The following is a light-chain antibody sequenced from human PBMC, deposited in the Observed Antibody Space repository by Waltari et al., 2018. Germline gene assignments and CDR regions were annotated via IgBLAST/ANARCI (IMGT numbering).Light chain of an antibody. CDR3: SSYAGSSKGV. CDR2: AVS. J-gene: IGLJ2*01. Sequence: HSALTPPLSVSGSPGPSMTIPSPGTRRHVGPYKRASWYQQHPGKAPKLMIYAVSKRPSGVSDRFSGSKSGDMASLTISGLQPGDEAEYFCSSYAGSSKGVFGGGTKVTVL. V-gene: IGLV2-23*02. CDR1: RRHVGPYKR.